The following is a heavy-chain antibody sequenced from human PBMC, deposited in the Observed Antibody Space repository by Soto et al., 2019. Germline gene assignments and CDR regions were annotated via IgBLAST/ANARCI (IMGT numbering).Heavy chain of an antibody. CDR3: AKRYYYDSSGPLDY. J-gene: IGHJ4*02. D-gene: IGHD3-22*01. Sequence: QVQLVESGGGVVQPGRSLRLSCAASGFTFSDYGMHWVRQAPGKGLEWLTVISYDGSTKYYIDSVKSRFTISRDNSKNTVFLQMNSLRAEDTAVYYCAKRYYYDSSGPLDYWGQGTLVTVSS. CDR1: GFTFSDYG. V-gene: IGHV3-30*18. CDR2: ISYDGSTK.